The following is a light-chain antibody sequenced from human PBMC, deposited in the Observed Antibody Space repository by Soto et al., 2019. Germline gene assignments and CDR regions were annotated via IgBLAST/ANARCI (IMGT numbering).Light chain of an antibody. CDR1: SSNIGAGYD. CDR2: GNN. V-gene: IGLV1-40*01. Sequence: QSVLTQPPSVSGAPGQRVTITCTGSSSNIGAGYDVHWYQQLPGTAPKLLIYGNNNRPSGVPDRFSGSKSGTSASLAITGLQAEDEADYYCHSYDSSLSGSLFGGGTKLTVL. CDR3: HSYDSSLSGSL. J-gene: IGLJ3*02.